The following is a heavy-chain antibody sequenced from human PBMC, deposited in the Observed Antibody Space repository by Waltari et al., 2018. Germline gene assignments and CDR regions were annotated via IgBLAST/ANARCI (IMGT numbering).Heavy chain of an antibody. CDR3: ALRGLRYFDWPFDY. D-gene: IGHD3-9*01. Sequence: QVQLVQSGAEVKKPGASVKVSCKASGYTFTSYDINWVRTATGQGLEWMGWMNPNSGNTGYAQKFQGRVTMTRNTSISTAYMELSSLRSEDTAVYYCALRGLRYFDWPFDYWGQGTLVTVSS. CDR1: GYTFTSYD. V-gene: IGHV1-8*01. J-gene: IGHJ4*02. CDR2: MNPNSGNT.